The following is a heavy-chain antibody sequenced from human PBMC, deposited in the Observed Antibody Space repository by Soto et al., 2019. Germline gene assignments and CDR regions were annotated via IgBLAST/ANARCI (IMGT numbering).Heavy chain of an antibody. CDR3: ARDLGYSSGWYGAGVDY. D-gene: IGHD6-19*01. J-gene: IGHJ4*02. Sequence: QVQLVQSGAEVKKPGAPVKVSCKASGYTFTGYYMHWVRQAPGQGLEWMGWINPNSGGTNYAQKFQGWVTMTRDTAISTAYMELSRLRADDTAVYYCARDLGYSSGWYGAGVDYWGQGTLVTVSS. V-gene: IGHV1-2*04. CDR1: GYTFTGYY. CDR2: INPNSGGT.